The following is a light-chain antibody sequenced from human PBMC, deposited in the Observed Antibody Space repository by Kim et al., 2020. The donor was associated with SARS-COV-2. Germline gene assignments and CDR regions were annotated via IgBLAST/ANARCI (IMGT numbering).Light chain of an antibody. J-gene: IGKJ1*01. CDR3: QQYNNRWT. CDR2: KAS. Sequence: DIQMTQSPSTLSASVGDRVTVTCRASQSIVTWLAWYQQKPGKAPKLLIYKASTLAIGVPSRFSGSGSGTEFNLTISSLQPDDFATYYCQQYNNRWTFGQGTKVDIK. V-gene: IGKV1-5*03. CDR1: QSIVTW.